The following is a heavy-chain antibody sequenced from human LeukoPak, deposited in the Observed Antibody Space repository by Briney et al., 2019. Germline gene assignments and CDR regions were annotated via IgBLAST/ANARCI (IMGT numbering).Heavy chain of an antibody. D-gene: IGHD6-13*01. V-gene: IGHV3-21*04. J-gene: IGHJ4*02. CDR2: ISTAGNYI. CDR3: ARRGSSWYPFDC. CDR1: GFTFSSYS. Sequence: GGSLRLSCAASGFTFSSYSMSWVRQAPGKGLDWVSSISTAGNYIYYADSVKGRFTISRDTSKNTLYLQMSSLRPEDTAVYYCARRGSSWYPFDCWGQGTLVTVSS.